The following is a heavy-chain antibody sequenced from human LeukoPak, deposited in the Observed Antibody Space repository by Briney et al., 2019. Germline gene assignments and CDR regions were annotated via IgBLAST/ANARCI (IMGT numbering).Heavy chain of an antibody. V-gene: IGHV3-30-3*01. D-gene: IGHD2-21*01. CDR2: ISSDGSNE. CDR1: GFSFSDFG. J-gene: IGHJ6*02. CDR3: ARYSNHFYYSGMDV. Sequence: GGSLRLSCAATGFSFSDFGMHWVRQAPGKGLEWVALISSDGSNEYYADSVRGRFTISRDTSKNTLYLEMKSLGPEDTAIYYCARYSNHFYYSGMDVWGQGTTVTVSS.